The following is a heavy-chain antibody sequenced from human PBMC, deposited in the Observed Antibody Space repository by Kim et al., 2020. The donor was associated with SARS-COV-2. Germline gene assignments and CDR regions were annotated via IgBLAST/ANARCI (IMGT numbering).Heavy chain of an antibody. CDR3: AREGAGYYDSSGYYNDY. CDR1: GFTFSSYW. D-gene: IGHD3-22*01. Sequence: GGSLRLSCAASGFTFSSYWMSWVRQAPGKGLEWVANIKQDGSEKYYVDSVKGRFTISRDNAKNSLYLQMNSLRAEDTAVYYCAREGAGYYDSSGYYNDYWGQGTLVTVSS. V-gene: IGHV3-7*03. CDR2: IKQDGSEK. J-gene: IGHJ4*02.